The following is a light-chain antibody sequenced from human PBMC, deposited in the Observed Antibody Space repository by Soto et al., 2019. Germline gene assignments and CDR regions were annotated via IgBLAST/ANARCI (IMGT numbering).Light chain of an antibody. J-gene: IGKJ1*01. CDR1: QSISSY. V-gene: IGKV1-39*01. CDR3: QQTYSAPQT. Sequence: DIQMTQSPSSLSAFVGDRVTITCQASQSISSYLNWYQQKPGKAPNLLIYATSSLQSGVPSRFSGSGSGTDFTLTISSLQAEDFATYFCQQTYSAPQTFGQGTKVDI. CDR2: ATS.